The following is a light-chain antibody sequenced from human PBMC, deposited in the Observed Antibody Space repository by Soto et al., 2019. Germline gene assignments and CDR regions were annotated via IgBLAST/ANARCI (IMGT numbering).Light chain of an antibody. Sequence: EIVMTQSPATLPVSPGERATLSCRASQSISSNLAWYQQKPGQAPRLLMFRTSIRATGFPARFSGSGSGTEFNLTISSLQSEDFGVYYCQQYNNWPRATFGGGTKVDIK. CDR1: QSISSN. J-gene: IGKJ4*01. CDR2: RTS. CDR3: QQYNNWPRAT. V-gene: IGKV3-15*01.